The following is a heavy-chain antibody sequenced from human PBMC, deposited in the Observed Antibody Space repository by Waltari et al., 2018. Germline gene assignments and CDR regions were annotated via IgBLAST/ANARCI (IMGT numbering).Heavy chain of an antibody. D-gene: IGHD6-6*01. CDR3: ARDSKYSRREGLDY. V-gene: IGHV3-30-3*01. CDR2: ISYDGSNK. Sequence: QVQLVESGGGVVQPGRSLRLSCAASGFTFSSYAMHWVRQAPGKGLEWVAVISYDGSNKYYADSVKGRFTISRDNSKNTLYLQMNSLRAEDTAVYYCARDSKYSRREGLDYWGQGTLVTVSS. CDR1: GFTFSSYA. J-gene: IGHJ4*02.